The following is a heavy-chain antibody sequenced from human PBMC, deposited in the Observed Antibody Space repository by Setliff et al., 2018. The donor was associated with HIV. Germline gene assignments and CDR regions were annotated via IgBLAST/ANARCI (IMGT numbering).Heavy chain of an antibody. Sequence: SETLSLTCAVSGGSIGSSNWWSWVRQPPGKGLEWIGEIIHSGTTNYNPSLMSRVTISLDTSKNQFSLKLSSVTAADTAVYYCARKSYCGGDCRGSWFDPWGQGTLVTVSS. D-gene: IGHD2-21*02. CDR2: IIHSGTT. CDR1: GGSIGSSNW. CDR3: ARKSYCGGDCRGSWFDP. V-gene: IGHV4-4*02. J-gene: IGHJ5*02.